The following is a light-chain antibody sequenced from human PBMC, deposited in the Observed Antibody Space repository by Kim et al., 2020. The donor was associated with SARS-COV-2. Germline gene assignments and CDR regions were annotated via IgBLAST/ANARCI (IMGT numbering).Light chain of an antibody. CDR2: YDS. V-gene: IGLV3-21*04. Sequence: APGKTARITCGGNNNESESVHGYRQKPGQAPVLVIYYDSDRTSGIPKRFSVSSSGNTTTLTISRVEAGDEADYYCQVWDSNSGHPVFGGGTQLTVL. J-gene: IGLJ3*02. CDR3: QVWDSNSGHPV. CDR1: NNESES.